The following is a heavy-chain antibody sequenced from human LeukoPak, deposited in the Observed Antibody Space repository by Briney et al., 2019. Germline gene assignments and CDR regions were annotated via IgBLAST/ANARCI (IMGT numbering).Heavy chain of an antibody. J-gene: IGHJ4*02. Sequence: ASVKVSCKASGGTFSSYAISWVRQAPGQGLEWMGGIIPIFGTANYARKFQGRVTITTDESTSTAYMELSSLRSEDTAVYYCASHFMTKVPFDYWGQGTLVTVSS. CDR3: ASHFMTKVPFDY. CDR2: IIPIFGTA. D-gene: IGHD3-10*01. CDR1: GGTFSSYA. V-gene: IGHV1-69*05.